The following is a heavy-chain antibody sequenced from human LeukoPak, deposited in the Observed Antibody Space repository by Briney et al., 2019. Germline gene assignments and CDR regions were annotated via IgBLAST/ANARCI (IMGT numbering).Heavy chain of an antibody. CDR3: ARGGHSSLDY. V-gene: IGHV3-74*01. D-gene: IGHD3-16*01. CDR2: ITSDGSNI. Sequence: PGGSLRLSCAASGFTFSNFWLHWVRQAPGKGLEWVSRITSDGSNINYADSVQGRFTISRDNAKNTLYLQMNSLRAEDTAVYYCARGGHSSLDYWGQGALVTVSS. CDR1: GFTFSNFW. J-gene: IGHJ4*02.